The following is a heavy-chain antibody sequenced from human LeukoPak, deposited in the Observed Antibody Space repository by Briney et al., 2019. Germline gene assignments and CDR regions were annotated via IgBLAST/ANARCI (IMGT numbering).Heavy chain of an antibody. V-gene: IGHV3-9*01. CDR2: ISWNSGSI. Sequence: PGRSLRLSCAASGFTFDDYAMHWVRQAPGKGLEWVSGISWNSGSIGYADSVKGRFTISRDNAKNSLYLQMNSLRAEDTALYYCAKDIVGEEQGELLDWGQGTLVTVSS. CDR1: GFTFDDYA. J-gene: IGHJ4*02. D-gene: IGHD1-26*01. CDR3: AKDIVGEEQGELLD.